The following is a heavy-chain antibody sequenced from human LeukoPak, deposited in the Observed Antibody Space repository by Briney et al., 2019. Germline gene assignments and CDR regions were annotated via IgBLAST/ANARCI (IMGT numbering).Heavy chain of an antibody. Sequence: GGSLRLSCTASGFTFGDYAMSWIRKAPGKGLEWVGFIRSKAYGETADYAASVKGRFTISRDDSKAIAYLQMNSLKTEDTAVYHCTRDRGAYNLYDYWGQGTLVTVSS. V-gene: IGHV3-49*03. CDR2: IRSKAYGETA. J-gene: IGHJ4*02. CDR1: GFTFGDYA. D-gene: IGHD1-1*01. CDR3: TRDRGAYNLYDY.